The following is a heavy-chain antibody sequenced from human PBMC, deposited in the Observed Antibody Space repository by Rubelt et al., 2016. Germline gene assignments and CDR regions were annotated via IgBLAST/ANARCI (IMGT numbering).Heavy chain of an antibody. CDR2: IKYDGSEK. D-gene: IGHD6-19*01. V-gene: IGHV3-7*01. CDR1: GFIFSDYW. CDR3: ARVRYSSGWGFDY. J-gene: IGHJ4*02. Sequence: VQLVESGGGLVQPGGSLRLSCAGSGFIFSDYWMTWVRQAPGKGLEWVANIKYDGSEKYYVDSMKGRFTISRDNAKNSLYLQMNGLKVEDTAVYYCARVRYSSGWGFDYWGQGTLVTVSS.